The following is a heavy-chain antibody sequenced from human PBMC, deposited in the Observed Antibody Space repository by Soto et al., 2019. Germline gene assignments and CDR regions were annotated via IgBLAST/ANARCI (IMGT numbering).Heavy chain of an antibody. V-gene: IGHV1-46*02. CDR1: VYNFNQYY. CDR2: INLRGGTT. Sequence: QVQVVQSGADVRKPGASVRLSCETSVYNFNQYYIHWVRQAPGQGLEWMGIINLRGGTTEYAHKFRGRVTVTGDTSTSTAYMQLSSLRSEDTAVYFCARVPNDSDVPRWDYWGQGTLVSVSS. CDR3: ARVPNDSDVPRWDY. J-gene: IGHJ4*02. D-gene: IGHD1-1*01.